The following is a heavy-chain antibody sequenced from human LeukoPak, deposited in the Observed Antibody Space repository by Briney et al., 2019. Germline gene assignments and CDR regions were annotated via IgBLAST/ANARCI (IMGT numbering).Heavy chain of an antibody. CDR2: IIPIFGTA. J-gene: IGHJ4*02. V-gene: IGHV1-69*05. Sequence: WASVKVSCKASGGTFSSYAISWVRQAPGQGLEWMGGIIPIFGTANYAQKFQGRVTITTDESTSTAYMELSSLRSEDTAVYYCARVDGGSSEEFMEYWGQGTLVTVSS. CDR3: ARVDGGSSEEFMEY. CDR1: GGTFSSYA. D-gene: IGHD1-26*01.